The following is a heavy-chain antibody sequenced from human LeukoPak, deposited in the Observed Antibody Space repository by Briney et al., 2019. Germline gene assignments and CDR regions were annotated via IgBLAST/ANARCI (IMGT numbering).Heavy chain of an antibody. CDR1: GYTFTSYY. CDR3: ARDSHDSSGYYWGSDY. D-gene: IGHD3-22*01. CDR2: INPSGGST. Sequence: ASVKVSCKASGYTFTSYYMHWVRQAPGQGLEWMGIINPSGGSTSYAQKFQGRVTMTRDTSTSTVYMELSSLRSEDTAVYYCARDSHDSSGYYWGSDYWGQGTLVTVSS. V-gene: IGHV1-46*01. J-gene: IGHJ4*02.